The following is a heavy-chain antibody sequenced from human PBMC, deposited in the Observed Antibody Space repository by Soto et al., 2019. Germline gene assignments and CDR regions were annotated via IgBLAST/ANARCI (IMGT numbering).Heavy chain of an antibody. D-gene: IGHD3-22*01. CDR2: IIPIFDAR. J-gene: IGHJ4*02. CDR3: AIDSTKYYYQSSPYWPDNELDI. Sequence: GASVKVSCKASGNTFSSHALSWVRQAPGQGLEWMGGIIPIFDARTYAQKFQGRVTISADKSTKTGYMELSSLTSEDTAVYYCAIDSTKYYYQSSPYWPDNELDIWGQRTLVAVSS. V-gene: IGHV1-69*06. CDR1: GNTFSSHA.